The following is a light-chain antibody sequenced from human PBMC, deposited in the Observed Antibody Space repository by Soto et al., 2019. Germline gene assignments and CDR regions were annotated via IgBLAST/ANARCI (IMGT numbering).Light chain of an antibody. V-gene: IGKV3-20*01. CDR3: QQYGSSPIFT. Sequence: EIVLTQSPGTLSSSPGERATLSCRASQSVSSSYLAWYQQKPGQAPRLLIYGASGRATGIPDRFSGSGSGTDFTLTISRLEPEDFAVYYCQQYGSSPIFTFGPGTKVDIK. J-gene: IGKJ3*01. CDR1: QSVSSSY. CDR2: GAS.